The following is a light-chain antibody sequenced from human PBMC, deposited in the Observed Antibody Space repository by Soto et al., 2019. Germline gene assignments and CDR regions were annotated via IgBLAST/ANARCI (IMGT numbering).Light chain of an antibody. CDR3: QQYDSYPWT. CDR2: KAS. Sequence: DIQVTQSPSTLSASVGDRVTITCRASQSISNWLAWYQQKPGKAPKLLIYKASTLESGVPSRFRGSGSGTEFTLTINTLPPDDFATYYCQQYDSYPWTFGQGTKVEI. J-gene: IGKJ1*01. V-gene: IGKV1-5*03. CDR1: QSISNW.